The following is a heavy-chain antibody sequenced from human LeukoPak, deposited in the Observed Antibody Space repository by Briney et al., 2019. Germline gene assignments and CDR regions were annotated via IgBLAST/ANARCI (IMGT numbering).Heavy chain of an antibody. V-gene: IGHV1-69*05. CDR2: IIPIFGTA. J-gene: IGHJ4*01. D-gene: IGHD2-15*01. CDR1: GGTFSSYA. Sequence: VASVKVSCKASGGTFSSYAISWVRQAPGQGLEWMGGIIPIFGTANYAQKFQGRVTITTDESTSTAYMELSSLRSEDTAVYYCAGQDCSGGSCYGGSIDYWGQEPWSPSPQ. CDR3: AGQDCSGGSCYGGSIDY.